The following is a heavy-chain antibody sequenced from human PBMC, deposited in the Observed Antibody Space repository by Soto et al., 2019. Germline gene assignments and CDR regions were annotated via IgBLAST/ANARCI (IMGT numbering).Heavy chain of an antibody. V-gene: IGHV4-61*01. CDR2: IYYSGST. J-gene: IGHJ4*02. Sequence: PSETLSLTCTVSGGSVSSGSYYWSWIRQPPGKGLEWIGYIYYSGSTNYNPSIKSRITISVDTSKNQFSLKLSSVTAADTAVYYCAREAAAGNFDYWGQGTLVTVSA. D-gene: IGHD6-13*01. CDR1: GGSVSSGSYY. CDR3: AREAAAGNFDY.